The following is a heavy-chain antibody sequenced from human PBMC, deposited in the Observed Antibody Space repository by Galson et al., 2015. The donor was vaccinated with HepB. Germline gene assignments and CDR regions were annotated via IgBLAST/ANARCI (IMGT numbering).Heavy chain of an antibody. CDR2: ISYDGSNK. J-gene: IGHJ4*02. CDR1: GFTFSSYA. Sequence: SLRLSCAASGFTFSSYAMHWVRQAPGKGLEWVAVISYDGSNKYYADSVKGRFTISRDNSKNTLYLQMNSLRAEDTAVYYCARGRGRQLARLDYWGQGTLVTVSS. D-gene: IGHD6-13*01. V-gene: IGHV3-30*04. CDR3: ARGRGRQLARLDY.